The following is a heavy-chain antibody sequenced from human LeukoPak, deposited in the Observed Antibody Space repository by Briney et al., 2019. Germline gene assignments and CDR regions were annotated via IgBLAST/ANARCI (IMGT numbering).Heavy chain of an antibody. CDR1: GYSFTSYW. J-gene: IGHJ6*02. Sequence: AGESLKISCKGSGYSFTSYWISWVRQMPGKGLEWMGRIDPSDSYTNYSPSFQGHVTISADKSISTAYLQWGSLKASDTAMYYCARHIGNQSKYRNNNYYYYGMDVWGQGTTVTVSS. CDR3: ARHIGNQSKYRNNNYYYYGMDV. V-gene: IGHV5-10-1*01. D-gene: IGHD2/OR15-2a*01. CDR2: IDPSDSYT.